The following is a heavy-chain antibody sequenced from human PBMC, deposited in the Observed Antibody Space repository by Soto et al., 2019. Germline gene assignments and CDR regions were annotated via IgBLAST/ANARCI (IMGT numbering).Heavy chain of an antibody. Sequence: GGSLRLSCAASGFTFSEYAMSWVRQAPGKGLEWVSSISSSGGTTSYTDSVKGRFTISRDNSKNTLFLQMNGLRAEDTAIYYCTKEPKKSISHDYWGLGTLVTVSS. D-gene: IGHD2-21*01. CDR1: GFTFSEYA. V-gene: IGHV3-23*01. J-gene: IGHJ4*02. CDR2: ISSSGGTT. CDR3: TKEPKKSISHDY.